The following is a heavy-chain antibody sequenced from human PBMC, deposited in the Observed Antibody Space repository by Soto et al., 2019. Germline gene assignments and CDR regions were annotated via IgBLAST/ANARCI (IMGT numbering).Heavy chain of an antibody. CDR3: ARDPSAGDSAGY. J-gene: IGHJ4*02. D-gene: IGHD2-21*01. V-gene: IGHV1-69*08. CDR2: IIPILGIA. CDR1: GGTFSSYT. Sequence: QVQLVQSGAEVKKPGSSVKVSCKASGGTFSSYTISWVRQAPGPGLEWMGRIIPILGIANYAQKFQGRVTITADKSTSTAYMELSSLRSEDTAVYYCARDPSAGDSAGYWGQGTLVTVSS.